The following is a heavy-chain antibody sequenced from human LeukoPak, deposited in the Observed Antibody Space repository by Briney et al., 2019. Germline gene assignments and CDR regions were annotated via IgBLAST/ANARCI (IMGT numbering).Heavy chain of an antibody. CDR2: INHSGST. CDR1: GGSFGGYY. Sequence: SETLSLTCAVYGGSFGGYYWSWIRQPPGKGLEWIGEINHSGSTNYNPSLKSRVTISVDTSKNQFSLKLSSVTAADTAVYYCARGLRGWHHAFDIWGQGTMVTVSS. D-gene: IGHD6-19*01. CDR3: ARGLRGWHHAFDI. J-gene: IGHJ3*02. V-gene: IGHV4-34*01.